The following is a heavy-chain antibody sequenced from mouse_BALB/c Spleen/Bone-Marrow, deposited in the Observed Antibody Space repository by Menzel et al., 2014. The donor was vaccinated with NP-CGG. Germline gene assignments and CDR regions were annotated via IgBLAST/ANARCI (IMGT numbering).Heavy chain of an antibody. V-gene: IGHV5-9-4*01. CDR1: GFTFSYYG. Sequence: EVKVEESGGGLVKPGGSLKLSCAASGFTFSYYGMSWVRQSPEKRLEWVAEISSGGSYTYYPDTVTGRFTISRDNAKNTLYLEMSSLGAEDTAMYYCARDSSGYFDYWGQGTTLTGSS. CDR2: ISSGGSYT. CDR3: ARDSSGYFDY. J-gene: IGHJ2*01. D-gene: IGHD3-1*01.